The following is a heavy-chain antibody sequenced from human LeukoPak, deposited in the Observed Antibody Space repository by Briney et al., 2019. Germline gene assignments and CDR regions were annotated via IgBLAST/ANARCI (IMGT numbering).Heavy chain of an antibody. Sequence: PSETLSLTCTVSGGSISSYYWSWLRQPPGKGLEWIGYIYYSGSTNYNPSLKSRVTISVDTSKNQFSLKLSSVTAADTAVYYCARSYGFGELSQWGQGTLVTVSS. V-gene: IGHV4-59*01. D-gene: IGHD3-10*01. CDR1: GGSISSYY. J-gene: IGHJ4*02. CDR2: IYYSGST. CDR3: ARSYGFGELSQ.